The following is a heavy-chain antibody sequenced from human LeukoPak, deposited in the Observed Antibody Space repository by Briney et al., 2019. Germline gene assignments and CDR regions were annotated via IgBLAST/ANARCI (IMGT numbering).Heavy chain of an antibody. CDR2: INHSGST. Sequence: SETLSLTCAVYGGSFSGYYWSWIRQPPGKGLEWIGEINHSGSTNYNPSLKSRVTISVDTSKNQFSLKLSSVTAADTAVYYCARGFRGYSYGWGQGTLVTVSS. J-gene: IGHJ4*02. V-gene: IGHV4-34*01. CDR1: GGSFSGYY. D-gene: IGHD5-18*01. CDR3: ARGFRGYSYG.